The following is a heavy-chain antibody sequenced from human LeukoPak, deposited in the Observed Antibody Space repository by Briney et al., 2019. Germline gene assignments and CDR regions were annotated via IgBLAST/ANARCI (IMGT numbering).Heavy chain of an antibody. V-gene: IGHV3-21*01. Sequence: GGSLRLSCAASGFTFSSYRMNWVRQAPGKGLEWVSSISSSSSYIYYADSVKGRFTISRDNAKNSLYLQMNSLRAEDTAVYYCARDTGYSGYADAFDIWGQGTMVTVSS. CDR2: ISSSSSYI. CDR1: GFTFSSYR. D-gene: IGHD5-12*01. J-gene: IGHJ3*02. CDR3: ARDTGYSGYADAFDI.